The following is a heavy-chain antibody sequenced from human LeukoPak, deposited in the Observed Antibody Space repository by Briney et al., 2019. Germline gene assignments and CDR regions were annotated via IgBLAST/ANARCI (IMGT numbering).Heavy chain of an antibody. J-gene: IGHJ4*02. CDR2: IRGSGGST. CDR1: GFTFSSYA. CDR3: AKDYIAADFI. V-gene: IGHV3-23*01. Sequence: GGSLRLSCAASGFTFSSYAMSWVRQAPGKGLERVSAIRGSGGSTYYADSVKGRFTISRDNSKNTLYLQMNSLRAEDTAVYYCAKDYIAADFIWGQGTLVTVSS. D-gene: IGHD6-13*01.